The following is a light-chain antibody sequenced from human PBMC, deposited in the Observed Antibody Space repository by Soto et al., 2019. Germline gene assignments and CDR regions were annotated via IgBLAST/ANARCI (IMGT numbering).Light chain of an antibody. Sequence: QSVLTQPPSVSGAPGQRVTISCTGSSSNIGAGYDVHWYQQFPGTAPKLLIYGNSNRPSGVPDRFSGSRSGTAASLAITGLQAEDEADYYCQSYDRSVTGFVFGTGTKVTVL. J-gene: IGLJ1*01. V-gene: IGLV1-40*01. CDR3: QSYDRSVTGFV. CDR2: GNS. CDR1: SSNIGAGYD.